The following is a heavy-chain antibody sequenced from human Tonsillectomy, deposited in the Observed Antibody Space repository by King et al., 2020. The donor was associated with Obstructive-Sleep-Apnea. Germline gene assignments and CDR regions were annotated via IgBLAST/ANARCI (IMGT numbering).Heavy chain of an antibody. J-gene: IGHJ4*02. V-gene: IGHV1-2*02. CDR1: GYTFTDYC. D-gene: IGHD5-18*01. Sequence: QLVQSGAEVKRPGASVKVSCKASGYTFTDYCIHWVRQAPGQGLEWMGWMNPNSGGTNCAQKFQGRVTMTRDTSISTPSMQLSSLSSDATAVYFCAIWLSGKYDYGDQGTVATASS. CDR3: AIWLSGKYDY. CDR2: MNPNSGGT.